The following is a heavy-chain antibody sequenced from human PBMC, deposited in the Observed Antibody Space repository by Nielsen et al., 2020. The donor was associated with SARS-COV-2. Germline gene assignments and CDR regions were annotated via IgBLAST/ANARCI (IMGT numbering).Heavy chain of an antibody. Sequence: SETLSLTCAVYGGSFSGYQWSWIRQSPVKGLEEIGEINHSGSTKYNPSLKSRVTISVDTSKNQFSLKLSSMTAADTAVYYCARGRWGPSRLLNYYYYSMDVWGQGTTVTVSS. J-gene: IGHJ6*02. D-gene: IGHD7-27*01. CDR1: GGSFSGYQ. CDR2: INHSGST. CDR3: ARGRWGPSRLLNYYYYSMDV. V-gene: IGHV4-34*01.